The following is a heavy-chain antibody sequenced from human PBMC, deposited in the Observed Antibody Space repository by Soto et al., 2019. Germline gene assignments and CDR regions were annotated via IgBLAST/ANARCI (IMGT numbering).Heavy chain of an antibody. Sequence: EEQLVESGGGLVRPGGSLRLSCAVSGFSVSTNFMNWVRQAPGREPQWVAVLYPGPGTYYADSVQGRFIISRADSTNTLFLHLTNMRAEDTAVYYCARQCDGDCSNAFPLWGQGTMVTVSS. V-gene: IGHV3-66*04. D-gene: IGHD2-21*01. CDR1: GFSVSTNF. J-gene: IGHJ3*01. CDR3: ARQCDGDCSNAFPL. CDR2: LYPGPGT.